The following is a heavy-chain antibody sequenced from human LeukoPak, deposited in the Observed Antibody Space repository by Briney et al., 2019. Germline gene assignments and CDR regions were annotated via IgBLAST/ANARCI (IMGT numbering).Heavy chain of an antibody. Sequence: SVTVSCKASGGTFSSFAISWVRQAPGQGLEWMGGIIPIFGTANYAQKFQGRVTITADKSTSTAYMELSSLRSEDTAVYYCAREKEAGTLDYWGQGTLVTVSS. J-gene: IGHJ4*02. V-gene: IGHV1-69*06. CDR1: GGTFSSFA. CDR3: AREKEAGTLDY. CDR2: IIPIFGTA. D-gene: IGHD6-13*01.